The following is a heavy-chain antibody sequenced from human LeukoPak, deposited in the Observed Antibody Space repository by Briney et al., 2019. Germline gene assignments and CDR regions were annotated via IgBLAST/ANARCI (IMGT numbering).Heavy chain of an antibody. CDR1: GFTFSSYA. Sequence: PGGSLRLSCAASGFTFSSYAMSWVLQDPGKGLDWVSSITGSGGSTYYADSVKGRFTISRDNSKNTLFLQMTSLRAEDTAVYHCAKVYSIDAYNYPFDYWGQGTLVTVSS. CDR3: AKVYSIDAYNYPFDY. V-gene: IGHV3-23*01. CDR2: ITGSGGST. J-gene: IGHJ4*02. D-gene: IGHD5-24*01.